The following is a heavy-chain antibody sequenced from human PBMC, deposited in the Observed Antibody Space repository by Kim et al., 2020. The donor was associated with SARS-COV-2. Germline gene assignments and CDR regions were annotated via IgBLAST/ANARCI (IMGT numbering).Heavy chain of an antibody. CDR3: AREPGDWDGMDV. J-gene: IGHJ6*02. V-gene: IGHV3-33*01. D-gene: IGHD7-27*01. Sequence: ADSGKGRFTITRDNSKNTLYLQMNSLRGEDTAVYYCAREPGDWDGMDVWGQGTTVTVSS.